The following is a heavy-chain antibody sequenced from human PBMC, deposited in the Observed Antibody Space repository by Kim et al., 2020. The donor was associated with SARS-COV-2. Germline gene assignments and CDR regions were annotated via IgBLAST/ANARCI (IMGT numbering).Heavy chain of an antibody. Sequence: GGSLRLSCAASGFTFSSYGMHWVRQAPGKGLEWVAVISYDGSNKYYADSVKGRFTISRDNSKNTLYLQMNSLRAEDTAVYYCAKVPPTSWDSSGYYGDDAFDIWGQGTMVTVSS. V-gene: IGHV3-30*18. CDR2: ISYDGSNK. CDR1: GFTFSSYG. J-gene: IGHJ3*02. CDR3: AKVPPTSWDSSGYYGDDAFDI. D-gene: IGHD3-22*01.